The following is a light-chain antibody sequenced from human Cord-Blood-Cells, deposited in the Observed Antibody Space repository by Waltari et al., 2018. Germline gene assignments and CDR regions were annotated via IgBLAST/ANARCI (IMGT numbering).Light chain of an antibody. CDR3: QQSYSTPFT. J-gene: IGKJ3*01. CDR1: QSISSN. V-gene: IGKV1-39*01. CDR2: AAS. Sequence: DIQMTQSPPSLSASVGDRVTITRRASQSISSNLNWYQQKPGKAPKLLIYAASSLQSGVPSRFSGSGSGTDFTLTISSLQPEDFATYYCQQSYSTPFTFGPGTKVDIK.